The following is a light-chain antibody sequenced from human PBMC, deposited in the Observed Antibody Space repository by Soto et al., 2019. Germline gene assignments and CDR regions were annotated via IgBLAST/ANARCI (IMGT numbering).Light chain of an antibody. V-gene: IGLV1-51*01. CDR3: GTWDSSLSAV. J-gene: IGLJ2*01. Sequence: VLTQPPSVSAAPGQKVTIYCSGSSSNIGSNFVSWYQQLPGTAPKLLIYEDNKRPSGIPDRFSGSKSGTSATLGITGLQTGDEADYYCGTWDSSLSAVFGGGTKVTVL. CDR2: EDN. CDR1: SSNIGSNF.